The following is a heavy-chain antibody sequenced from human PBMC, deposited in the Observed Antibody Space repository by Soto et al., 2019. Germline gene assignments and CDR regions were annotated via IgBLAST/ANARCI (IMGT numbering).Heavy chain of an antibody. CDR2: IYTGGTT. CDR3: AKVWGYYFES. J-gene: IGHJ4*02. CDR1: GFSVSTNY. D-gene: IGHD1-26*01. Sequence: EVQLVETGGALIQPGGSLTLSCAVSGFSVSTNYMAWVRQGPGKGLEWVSVIYTGGTTHYANSVTGRFTFSRDTSKNILYLHLNSLTTDDTAIDDCAKVWGYYFESWGQGTLVAVSS. V-gene: IGHV3-53*02.